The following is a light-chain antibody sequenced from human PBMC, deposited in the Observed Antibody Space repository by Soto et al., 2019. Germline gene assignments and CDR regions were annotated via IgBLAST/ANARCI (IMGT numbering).Light chain of an antibody. V-gene: IGLV2-14*01. Sequence: QSALTQPASVSGSPGQSITISCTGTSSDGGGYNYVSWYQQHPGKAPKLMIYEVSNRPAGVSNRFSGSKSGNTASLTISGLQAEDEADYYCSSYTSSSRGVFGTGTKLTVL. CDR1: SSDGGGYNY. CDR3: SSYTSSSRGV. CDR2: EVS. J-gene: IGLJ1*01.